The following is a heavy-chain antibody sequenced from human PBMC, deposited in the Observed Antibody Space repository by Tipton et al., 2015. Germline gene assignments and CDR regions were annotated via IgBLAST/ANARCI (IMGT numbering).Heavy chain of an antibody. Sequence: QLVQSGAEVKKPGASVKVSCKASGYTFTTYNLIWVRQAPGQGLEWMGWISTYNGNTNYAQKFQGRATMTTDTSTSTAYMELRSLRSDDTAVYYCARTQLQGDYDYWGQGTLVTVSS. D-gene: IGHD4-23*01. CDR1: GYTFTTYN. J-gene: IGHJ4*02. CDR3: ARTQLQGDYDY. CDR2: ISTYNGNT. V-gene: IGHV1-18*01.